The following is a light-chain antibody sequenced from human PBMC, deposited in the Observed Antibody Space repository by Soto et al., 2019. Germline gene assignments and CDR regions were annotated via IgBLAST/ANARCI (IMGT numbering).Light chain of an antibody. V-gene: IGKV1-39*01. CDR1: QSINSF. Sequence: DIQMTQSPSSLSASVGDRVTITCRASQSINSFLNWYQQKPGMAPRLLIYAASSLQSGVPSRFSGNAYGTDFSLTISSLQPGDFATYYCQQTYSTLRTFGPGTKVDIK. CDR3: QQTYSTLRT. J-gene: IGKJ3*01. CDR2: AAS.